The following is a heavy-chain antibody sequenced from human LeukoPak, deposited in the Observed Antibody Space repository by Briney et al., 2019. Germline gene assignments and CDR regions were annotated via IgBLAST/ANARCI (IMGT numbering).Heavy chain of an antibody. CDR3: ARALPRITMVRGVIIPIRWFDP. CDR2: INPNSGGT. D-gene: IGHD3-10*01. CDR1: GYTFTSYD. J-gene: IGHJ5*02. V-gene: IGHV1-2*02. Sequence: ASVKVSCKASGYTFTSYDINWVRQASGQGLEWMGWINPNSGGTNYAQKFQGRVTMTRDTSISTAYMELSRLRSDDTAVYYCARALPRITMVRGVIIPIRWFDPWGQGTLVTVSS.